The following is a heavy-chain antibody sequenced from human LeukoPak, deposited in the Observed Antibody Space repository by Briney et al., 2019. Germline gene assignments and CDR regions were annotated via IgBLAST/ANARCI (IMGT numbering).Heavy chain of an antibody. J-gene: IGHJ3*01. CDR1: GFTFSSYE. CDR2: ISNSGSTI. V-gene: IGHV3-48*03. CDR3: ARQAVARPFDL. Sequence: PGGSLRLSCAASGFTFSSYEMNWVRQAPGKGLEWVSYISNSGSTIYYADSVKGRFTISRDNAKNSLYLQMNSLRAGDTAVYYCARQAVARPFDLWGQGTMVAVSS.